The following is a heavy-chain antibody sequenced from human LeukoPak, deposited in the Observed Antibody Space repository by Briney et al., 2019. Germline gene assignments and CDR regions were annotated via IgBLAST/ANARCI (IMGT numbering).Heavy chain of an antibody. CDR2: ISSSSSTI. V-gene: IGHV3-48*01. CDR1: GFTFSSFS. Sequence: GGSLRLSCAASGFTFSSFSINWVRQAPGKGLEWVSYISSSSSTIYYADSVKGRFTISRDNAKNSLYLQMNSLRAEDTAVYYCAELGITMIGGVWGKGTTVTISS. J-gene: IGHJ6*04. CDR3: AELGITMIGGV. D-gene: IGHD3-10*02.